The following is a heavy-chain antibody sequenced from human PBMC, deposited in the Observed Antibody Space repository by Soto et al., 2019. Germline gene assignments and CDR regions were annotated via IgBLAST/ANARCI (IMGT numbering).Heavy chain of an antibody. CDR1: GASVSSGIYS. CDR3: ALTDLGENWFDL. CDR2: ISYSGTT. Sequence: QVQLQESGPGLVKPSQTLSLTCTVSGASVSSGIYSWSWIRQPPGKGLEWIGYISYSGTTHYTPSLKRRVTISIDTSKNQFYLKLSSVTAADTAVYYCALTDLGENWFDLWGQGTLVTVSS. D-gene: IGHD3-16*01. V-gene: IGHV4-30-4*01. J-gene: IGHJ5*02.